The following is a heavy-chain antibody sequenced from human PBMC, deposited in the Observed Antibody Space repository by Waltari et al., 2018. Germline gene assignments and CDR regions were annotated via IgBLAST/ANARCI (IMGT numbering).Heavy chain of an antibody. Sequence: QVHLVQSGPELKXPGASVRVSCEASGDTFTXXXVSWVRQAPXQGLEGMGWXXVDNGHKKXAXKFQSRVTLTADXXXNIAYMELRSLRSDDXAVYFCARGQWMAGGGHXXDMWGQGTRVAVSS. V-gene: IGHV1-18*01. D-gene: IGHD6-19*01. CDR1: GDTFTXXX. J-gene: IGHJ3*02. CDR3: ARGQWMAGGGHXXDM. CDR2: XXVDNGHK.